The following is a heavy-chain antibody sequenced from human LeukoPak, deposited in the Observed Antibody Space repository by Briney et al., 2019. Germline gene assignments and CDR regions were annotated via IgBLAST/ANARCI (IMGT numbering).Heavy chain of an antibody. D-gene: IGHD3-10*01. Sequence: SVKVSCKASAGTFSNYAISWVRHPPGQGLEWMGEIIPIFGTANYAQKFRDRVTIAADKSTRTAYMELSRMRSEDTAVYYCARDNDSGDPPHFDYWGQGTLVTVSS. CDR1: AGTFSNYA. CDR2: IIPIFGTA. J-gene: IGHJ4*02. V-gene: IGHV1-69*06. CDR3: ARDNDSGDPPHFDY.